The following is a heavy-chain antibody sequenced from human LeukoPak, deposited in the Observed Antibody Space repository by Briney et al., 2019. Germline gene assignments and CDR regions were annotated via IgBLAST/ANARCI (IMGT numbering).Heavy chain of an antibody. D-gene: IGHD1-26*01. CDR1: IFSFSIAW. CDR2: NKRQSDSATT. Sequence: GRSLRLSCAPSIFSFSIAWMSGVRQVPGTGVEWVGGNKRQSDSATTQYAAPVKDRFTISRDKSKKTLYLQMNNLKTEDTAVYYCATEYYASGSVIDVWGKGTTVTVSS. V-gene: IGHV3-15*01. J-gene: IGHJ6*04. CDR3: ATEYYASGSVIDV.